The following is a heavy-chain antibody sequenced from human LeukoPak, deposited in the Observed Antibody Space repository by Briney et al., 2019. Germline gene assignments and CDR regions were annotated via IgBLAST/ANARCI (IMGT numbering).Heavy chain of an antibody. CDR1: GFTFGSYW. CDR3: TRAGDHRFDY. D-gene: IGHD7-27*01. Sequence: GGSLRLSCAASGFTFGSYWVHWVRQAPGEGLVWVSRINPDGSTTNYADSVKARFTISRDNAKTTLYLQMTSLRAEDTAVYYCTRAGDHRFDYWGRGTLVTVSS. J-gene: IGHJ4*02. CDR2: INPDGSTT. V-gene: IGHV3-74*01.